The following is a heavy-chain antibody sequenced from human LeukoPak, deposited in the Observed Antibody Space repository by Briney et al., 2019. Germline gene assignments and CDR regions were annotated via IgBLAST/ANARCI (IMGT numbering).Heavy chain of an antibody. D-gene: IGHD3-3*02. CDR1: GFTFNSYS. CDR3: AREARDGIYFDF. CDR2: ITSSGSYI. Sequence: GGSLRLSCAASGFTFNSYSVNWVRLPPGEGLEWVSSITSSGSYIYYAASVKGRFTISSDNAKNSLYLHINSLRAEDTAVYYCAREARDGIYFDFWGQGTLVTVSS. J-gene: IGHJ4*02. V-gene: IGHV3-21*01.